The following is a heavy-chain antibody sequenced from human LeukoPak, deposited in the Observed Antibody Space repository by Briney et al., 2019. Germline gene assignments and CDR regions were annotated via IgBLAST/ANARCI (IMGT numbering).Heavy chain of an antibody. Sequence: PGGSLRLSCAASGFTFNNYGMHWARQAPGKGLEWLAFIRYDGSNTYYADSVKGRFTVSRDDSKNTLYLQMNSLRGDDTAVYYCAKDGTSYYYIYYWGQGTLVTVSS. D-gene: IGHD2/OR15-2a*01. CDR1: GFTFNNYG. V-gene: IGHV3-30*02. CDR2: IRYDGSNT. CDR3: AKDGTSYYYIYY. J-gene: IGHJ4*02.